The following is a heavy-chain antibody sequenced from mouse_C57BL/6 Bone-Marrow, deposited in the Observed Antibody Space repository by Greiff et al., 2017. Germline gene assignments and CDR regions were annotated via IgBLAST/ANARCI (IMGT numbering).Heavy chain of an antibody. J-gene: IGHJ2*01. D-gene: IGHD1-1*01. V-gene: IGHV1-18*01. CDR1: GYTFTDYN. CDR3: ARSPDPYYYGFDY. CDR2: INPNNGGT. Sequence: EVQLQQSGPELVKPGASVKIPCKASGYTFTDYNMDWVKQSHGKSLEWIGDINPNNGGTIYNQKFKGKATLTVDKSSSTAYMELRSLTSEDTAVYYCARSPDPYYYGFDYWGQGTTLTVSS.